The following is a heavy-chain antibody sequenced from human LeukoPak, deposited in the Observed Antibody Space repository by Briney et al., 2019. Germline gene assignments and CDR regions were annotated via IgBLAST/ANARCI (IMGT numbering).Heavy chain of an antibody. CDR3: AGGRYYDSSGYGIDY. V-gene: IGHV4-59*01. CDR1: GGSISSYY. D-gene: IGHD3-22*01. J-gene: IGHJ4*02. CDR2: IYYSGST. Sequence: SETLSLTCTVSGGSISSYYWSWIRQPPGKGLEWIGYIYYSGSTNYNPSLKSRVTISVDTSKNQFSLKLSSVTAADTAVYYCAGGRYYDSSGYGIDYWGQGTLVTVSS.